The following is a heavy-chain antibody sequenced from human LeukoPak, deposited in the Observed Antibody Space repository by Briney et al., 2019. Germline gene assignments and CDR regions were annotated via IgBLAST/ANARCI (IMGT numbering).Heavy chain of an antibody. J-gene: IGHJ4*02. CDR3: ARGPRGPAQLDY. CDR2: IYTAGTT. CDR1: GFTVSSNF. D-gene: IGHD6-6*01. V-gene: IGHV3-53*01. Sequence: GGSLRLSCAGSGFTVSSNFMSWVRQAPGKGLEWVSVIYTAGTTYYADSVKGRFTISRDNSKNTLYLQMNSLRAEDTAVYYCARGPRGPAQLDYWGQGTLVTVSS.